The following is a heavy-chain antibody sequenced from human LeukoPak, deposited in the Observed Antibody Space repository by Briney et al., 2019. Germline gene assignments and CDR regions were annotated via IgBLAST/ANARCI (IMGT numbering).Heavy chain of an antibody. Sequence: GGSLRLSCAASGFTFSTYWMSWVRQAPGKGLEWVANIKQDVSEKYYVDSVKGRFTISRDNAKNSLYLQMNSLRAEDTAVYYCAKGMSRYYYYYMDVWGKGTTVTISS. D-gene: IGHD6-13*01. CDR3: AKGMSRYYYYYMDV. CDR1: GFTFSTYW. J-gene: IGHJ6*03. V-gene: IGHV3-7*01. CDR2: IKQDVSEK.